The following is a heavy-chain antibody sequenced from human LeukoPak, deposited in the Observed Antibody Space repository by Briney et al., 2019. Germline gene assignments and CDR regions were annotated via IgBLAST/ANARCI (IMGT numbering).Heavy chain of an antibody. CDR1: GYSFTSYW. V-gene: IGHV5-51*01. D-gene: IGHD6-13*01. CDR2: IYPGDSDT. CDR3: ARYSSEQQLVFYYYGMDV. J-gene: IGHJ6*02. Sequence: GESLKISCKGSGYSFTSYWIGWVRQMPGKGLEWTGIIYPGDSDTRYSPSFRGQVTISADKSISTAYLQWSSLKASDTAMYYCARYSSEQQLVFYYYGMDVWGQGTTVTVSS.